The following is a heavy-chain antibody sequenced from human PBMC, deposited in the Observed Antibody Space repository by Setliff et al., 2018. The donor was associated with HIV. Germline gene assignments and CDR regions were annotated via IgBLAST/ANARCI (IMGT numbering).Heavy chain of an antibody. Sequence: SVKVSCKASGYTFTRNAMHWVRQAPGQGLEWMGGIIPIFGTANYAQKFRGRVTITADESTSTAYMELSSLRSEDTAVYCCARASNFDWVQYYFDYWGQGTLVTVSS. CDR2: IIPIFGTA. CDR3: ARASNFDWVQYYFDY. CDR1: GYTFTRNA. J-gene: IGHJ4*02. V-gene: IGHV1-69*13. D-gene: IGHD3-9*01.